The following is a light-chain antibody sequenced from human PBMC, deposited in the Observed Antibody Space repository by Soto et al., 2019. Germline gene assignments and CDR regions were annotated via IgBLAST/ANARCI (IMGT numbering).Light chain of an antibody. V-gene: IGLV6-57*01. CDR2: EDN. CDR3: QSYDSSSGV. J-gene: IGLJ3*02. Sequence: NFMLTQPHSGSESPGKTVTISCTRSSGSIASNYVQWYQQRPGSSPSTVIYEDNQRPSGVPDRFSGSIDSSSNSASLTISGLKTEDEADYYCQSYDSSSGVFGGGTKVTVL. CDR1: SGSIASNY.